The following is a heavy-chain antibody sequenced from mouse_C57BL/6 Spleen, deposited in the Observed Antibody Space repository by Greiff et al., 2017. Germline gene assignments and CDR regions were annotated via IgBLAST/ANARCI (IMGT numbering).Heavy chain of an antibody. Sequence: VQLQQSGAELVKPGASVKLSCKASGYTFTSYWMHWVKQRPGQGLEWIGMIHPNSGSTNYNEKFKSKATLTVDKSSSTAYMQLSSLTSEDSAVYYCAREGLGGWFAYWGQGTLVTVSA. V-gene: IGHV1-64*01. CDR3: AREGLGGWFAY. CDR2: IHPNSGST. CDR1: GYTFTSYW. J-gene: IGHJ3*01. D-gene: IGHD2-4*01.